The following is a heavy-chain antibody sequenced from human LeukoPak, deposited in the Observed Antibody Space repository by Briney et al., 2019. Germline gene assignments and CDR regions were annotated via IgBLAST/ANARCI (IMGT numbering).Heavy chain of an antibody. CDR3: AKTRPLDSSSWSHGDY. Sequence: GGSLRLSCGASGFTFSSYAMSWVRQAPGKGLEWVSAISGSGDSTYYGDSVKGRFTISRDNSKNTLYLQMNSLRAEDTAVYYCAKTRPLDSSSWSHGDYWGQGTLVTVSS. D-gene: IGHD6-13*01. J-gene: IGHJ4*02. CDR1: GFTFSSYA. CDR2: ISGSGDST. V-gene: IGHV3-23*01.